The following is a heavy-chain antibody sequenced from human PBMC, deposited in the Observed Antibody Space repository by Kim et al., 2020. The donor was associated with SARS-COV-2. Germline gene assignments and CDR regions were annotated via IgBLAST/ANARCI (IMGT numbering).Heavy chain of an antibody. V-gene: IGHV3-49*02. J-gene: IGHJ6*02. D-gene: IGHD2-15*01. CDR3: TREIVVVVAAGAYYGMDV. Sequence: KGRFTISSDDSKSIAYLQMNSLKTEDTAVYYCTREIVVVVAAGAYYGMDVWGQGTTVTVSS.